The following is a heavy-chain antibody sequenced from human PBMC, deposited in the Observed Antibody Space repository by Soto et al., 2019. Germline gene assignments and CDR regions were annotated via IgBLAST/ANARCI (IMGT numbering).Heavy chain of an antibody. J-gene: IGHJ5*02. D-gene: IGHD2-15*01. V-gene: IGHV4-4*07. CDR3: ARVPNCSAGSCYNWFDP. CDR2: IHTSGST. Sequence: XETLDLTCTVSGGSVSSYYWSWIRRPAGKGLEWIGRIHTSGSTNYNPSLKSRVTMSVDTSKNQFSLKLSSVTAADTAVYYCARVPNCSAGSCYNWFDPWGQGTLVTVSS. CDR1: GGSVSSYY.